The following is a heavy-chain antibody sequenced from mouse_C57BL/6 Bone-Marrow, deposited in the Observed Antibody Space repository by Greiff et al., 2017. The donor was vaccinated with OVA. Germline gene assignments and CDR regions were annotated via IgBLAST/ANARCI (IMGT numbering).Heavy chain of an antibody. CDR3: AKGYYGSSPLFAY. D-gene: IGHD1-1*01. CDR2: INPNNGGT. J-gene: IGHJ3*01. Sequence: VQLQQSGPELVKPGASVKMSCKASGYTFTDYNMHWVKQSHGKSLEWIGYINPNNGGTSYNQKFKGKATLTVNKSSSTAYMELRSLTSEDSAVYYCAKGYYGSSPLFAYWGQGTLVTVPA. CDR1: GYTFTDYN. V-gene: IGHV1-22*01.